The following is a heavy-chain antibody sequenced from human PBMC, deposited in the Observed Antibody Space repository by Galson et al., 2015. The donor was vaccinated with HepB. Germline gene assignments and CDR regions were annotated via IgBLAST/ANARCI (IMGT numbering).Heavy chain of an antibody. V-gene: IGHV3-20*01. J-gene: IGHJ6*03. D-gene: IGHD1-26*01. CDR1: GFTFDDYG. CDR3: ARVGHSGSYLGNYYYYYYMDV. Sequence: SLRLSCAASGFTFDDYGMSWVRQAPGKGLEWVSGINWNGGSTGYADSVKGRFTISRDNAKNSLYLQMNSLRAEDTALYHCARVGHSGSYLGNYYYYYYMDVWGKGTTVTVSS. CDR2: INWNGGST.